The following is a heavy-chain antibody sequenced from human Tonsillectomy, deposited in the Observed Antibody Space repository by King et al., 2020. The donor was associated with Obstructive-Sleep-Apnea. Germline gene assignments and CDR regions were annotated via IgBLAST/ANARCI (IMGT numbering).Heavy chain of an antibody. CDR1: GYNFPTYW. J-gene: IGHJ6*02. CDR3: ARKLKNYEFWNTDPYGMDV. D-gene: IGHD3-3*01. V-gene: IGHV5-10-1*01. Sequence: VQLVESGAEVKKPGESLRISCKGSGYNFPTYWISWVRQMPGKGLEWMGRIDPSDSYTNYSPSFQGHVTISAYKSINTAYLQWSSLKASDTAMYYCARKLKNYEFWNTDPYGMDVWGQGTTVTVS. CDR2: IDPSDSYT.